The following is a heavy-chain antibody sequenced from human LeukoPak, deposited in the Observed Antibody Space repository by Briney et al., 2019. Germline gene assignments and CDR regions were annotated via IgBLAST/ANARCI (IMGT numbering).Heavy chain of an antibody. Sequence: GGSLRLSCAASGFTLNTYTMNWVRQAPGKGLEWVSIIYSDGSTYYADSVKGRFTISRDNSKNTLYLQMNSLRAGDTAVYYCARDPGYNYGYDYWGQGTLVTVSS. CDR2: IYSDGST. CDR1: GFTLNTYT. CDR3: ARDPGYNYGYDY. D-gene: IGHD5-18*01. V-gene: IGHV3-53*01. J-gene: IGHJ4*02.